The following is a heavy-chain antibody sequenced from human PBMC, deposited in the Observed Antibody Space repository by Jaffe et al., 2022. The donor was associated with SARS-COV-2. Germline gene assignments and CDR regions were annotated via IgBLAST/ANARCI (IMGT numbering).Heavy chain of an antibody. CDR1: GFTFSSYA. Sequence: QVQLVESGGGVVQPGRSLRLSCAASGFTFSSYAMHWVRQAPGKGLEWVAVISYDGSNKYYADSVKGRFTISRDNSKNTLYLQMNSLRAEDTAVYYCARASRRDYVWGLYYGMDVWGQGTTVTVSS. D-gene: IGHD3-16*01. J-gene: IGHJ6*02. CDR3: ARASRRDYVWGLYYGMDV. CDR2: ISYDGSNK. V-gene: IGHV3-30-3*01.